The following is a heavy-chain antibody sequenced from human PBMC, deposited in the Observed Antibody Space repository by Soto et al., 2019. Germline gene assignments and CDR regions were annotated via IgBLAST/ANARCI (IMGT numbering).Heavy chain of an antibody. D-gene: IGHD6-13*01. Sequence: ASVKVSCKASGYTFTSYAMHWVRQAPGQRLEWMGWINAGNGNTKYSQKFQGRVTITRDTSASTAYMELSSLRSEDTAVYYCARVAARVFAPYYFDYWGQGTLVTVSS. J-gene: IGHJ4*02. CDR1: GYTFTSYA. V-gene: IGHV1-3*01. CDR2: INAGNGNT. CDR3: ARVAARVFAPYYFDY.